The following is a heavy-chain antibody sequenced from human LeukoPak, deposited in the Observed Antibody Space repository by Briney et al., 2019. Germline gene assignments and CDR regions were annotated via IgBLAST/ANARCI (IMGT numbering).Heavy chain of an antibody. CDR3: AREDHDYFAMDV. CDR1: GGSINSGGYY. J-gene: IGHJ6*02. V-gene: IGHV4-31*03. Sequence: TSETLSLTCTVSGGSINSGGYYWSWIRQHPGKGLEWLGYIYYRGNTHYNSSLKSRVTISVDTSKNQFSLKLNSVTAADSAVCYCAREDHDYFAMDVWGQGTTVTVSS. CDR2: IYYRGNT.